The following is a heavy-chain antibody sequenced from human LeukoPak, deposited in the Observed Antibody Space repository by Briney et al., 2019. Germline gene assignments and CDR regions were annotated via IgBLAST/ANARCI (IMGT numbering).Heavy chain of an antibody. Sequence: QPGGSLRLSCAASGFSFSSSSMNWVRQAPGRGLEWLSYITNSGSTIFYAVSVKGRFTISRDNAKNSLYLQMNSLRAEDTAVYYCARRSTSVTTWDYWGQGTLVTVSS. J-gene: IGHJ4*02. CDR2: ITNSGSTI. D-gene: IGHD4-17*01. CDR3: ARRSTSVTTWDY. V-gene: IGHV3-48*01. CDR1: GFSFSSSS.